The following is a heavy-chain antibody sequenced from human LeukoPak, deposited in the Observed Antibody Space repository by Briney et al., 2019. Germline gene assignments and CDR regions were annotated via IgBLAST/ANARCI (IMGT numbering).Heavy chain of an antibody. Sequence: GGSLRLSCAASGSIFSSYAMSWVRQAPGEGLEWVSAIRGSGGSTYYADSVKGRFSISRDNSKNTLYLQMNSLRAEDTAVYYCAKDRYGGNSVIFSEYFQRWGQGTLVTVSS. J-gene: IGHJ1*01. CDR1: GSIFSSYA. CDR3: AKDRYGGNSVIFSEYFQR. CDR2: IRGSGGST. V-gene: IGHV3-23*01. D-gene: IGHD4-23*01.